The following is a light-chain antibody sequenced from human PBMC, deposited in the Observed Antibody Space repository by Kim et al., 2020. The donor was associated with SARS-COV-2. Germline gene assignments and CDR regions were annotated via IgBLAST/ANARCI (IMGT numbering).Light chain of an antibody. CDR2: AAS. CDR3: QQCKGAPWT. J-gene: IGKJ1*01. Sequence: SASVGDRVTITCRASQDISNYLAWYQQKPGKVPKLLIYAASALRSGVPSRFSGSGSGTDFTLTITSLQPEDVAVYYCQQCKGAPWTFGHGTKVDIK. CDR1: QDISNY. V-gene: IGKV1-27*01.